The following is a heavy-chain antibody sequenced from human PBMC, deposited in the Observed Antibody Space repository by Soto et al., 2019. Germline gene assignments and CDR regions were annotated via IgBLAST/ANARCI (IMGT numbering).Heavy chain of an antibody. CDR1: GYTFTSYY. CDR3: ARDHHHIVVVTARYYYYGMDV. J-gene: IGHJ6*02. Sequence: QVQLVQSGAEVKKPGASVKVSCKASGYTFTSYYMHWVRQAPGQGLEWMGIINPSGGSTSYAQKFQGRITMTRDTSTSTVYMELSSLRSEDTAVYYCARDHHHIVVVTARYYYYGMDVWGQGTTVTVSS. V-gene: IGHV1-46*01. CDR2: INPSGGST. D-gene: IGHD2-21*02.